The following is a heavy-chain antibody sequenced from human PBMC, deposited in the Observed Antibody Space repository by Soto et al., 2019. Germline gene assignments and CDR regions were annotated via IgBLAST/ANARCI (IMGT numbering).Heavy chain of an antibody. CDR2: IIPILGIG. V-gene: IGHV1-69*04. CDR3: ARNPRAVAAMHMDV. J-gene: IGHJ6*03. CDR1: GGTFSSYA. D-gene: IGHD6-19*01. Sequence: QVQLVQSGAEVKKPGSSVKVSCKASGGTFSSYAFNWVRQAPGQGLEWMGRIIPILGIGDYAQRFQGRVTITADKSTSTDYMELSSLRSEDTAVYYCARNPRAVAAMHMDVWGKGTMVTVSS.